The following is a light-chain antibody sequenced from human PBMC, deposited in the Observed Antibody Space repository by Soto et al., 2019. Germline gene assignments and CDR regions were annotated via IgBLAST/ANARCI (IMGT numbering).Light chain of an antibody. CDR2: EVS. Sequence: QSVLTQPASVSGSPGQSITISCTGTSSDVGGYNYVSWYQQHPGKAPKLMIYEVSNRPSGISNRFSGSKCGNTASLTISGLQAEDEADYYCSSYTSSSTVVFGGGTKVTVL. CDR3: SSYTSSSTVV. CDR1: SSDVGGYNY. J-gene: IGLJ2*01. V-gene: IGLV2-14*01.